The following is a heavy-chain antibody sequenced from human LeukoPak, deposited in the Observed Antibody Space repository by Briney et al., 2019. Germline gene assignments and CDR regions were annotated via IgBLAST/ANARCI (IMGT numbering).Heavy chain of an antibody. CDR3: ARLQSVLSSSGYRTPLFDY. CDR2: IYYIGST. Sequence: SQTLSLTCTFSVGSFGSGGYYWSWFRQHPGKGLEWLGYIYYIGSTYYNPSLKSRVTISVDTSKNQFSLKLSSVTAADTAVYYCARLQSVLSSSGYRTPLFDYWGQGTLVTVSS. D-gene: IGHD3-22*01. CDR1: VGSFGSGGYY. V-gene: IGHV4-31*03. J-gene: IGHJ4*02.